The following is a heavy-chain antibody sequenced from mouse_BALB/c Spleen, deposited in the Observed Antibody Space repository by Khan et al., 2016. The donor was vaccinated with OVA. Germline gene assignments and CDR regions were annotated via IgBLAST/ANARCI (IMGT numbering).Heavy chain of an antibody. CDR3: ARRNYFGYTFAY. CDR2: ISPGSGDT. J-gene: IGHJ3*01. V-gene: IGHV1-77*01. D-gene: IGHD1-2*01. CDR1: GYTFTDYY. Sequence: QVQLQQSGAELARPGASVKLSCKASGYTFTDYYINWVKQRTGQGLEWIGEISPGSGDTYYNERLKGKATLTADKSSSTAYMQLSILTSEASAVYFCARRNYFGYTFAYWGQGTLVTVSA.